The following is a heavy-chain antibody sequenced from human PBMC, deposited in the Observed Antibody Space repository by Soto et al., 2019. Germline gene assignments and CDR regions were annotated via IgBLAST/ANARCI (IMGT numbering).Heavy chain of an antibody. J-gene: IGHJ5*02. V-gene: IGHV3-49*03. CDR1: GFTFGDYA. D-gene: IGHD3-16*02. Sequence: PGGSLRLSCTASGFTFGDYAMSWFRQAPGKGLEWVGFIRSKAYGGTTEYAASVKGRFTISRDDSKSIAYLQMNSLKTEDTAVYYCTRVPYIWGSYRYLGVPGWFDPWGQGTLVTVSS. CDR2: IRSKAYGGTT. CDR3: TRVPYIWGSYRYLGVPGWFDP.